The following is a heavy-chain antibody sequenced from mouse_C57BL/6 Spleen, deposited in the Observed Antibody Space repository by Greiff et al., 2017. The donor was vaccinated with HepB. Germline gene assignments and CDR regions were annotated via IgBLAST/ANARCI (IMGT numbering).Heavy chain of an antibody. J-gene: IGHJ2*01. D-gene: IGHD2-3*01. Sequence: VQLQQPGAELVMPGASVKLSCKASGYTFTSYWMHWVKQRPGQGLEWIGEIDPSDSYTNYNQKFKGKSTLTVDKSSSTAYMQLSSLTSEDSAVYYCARGGGYYPYYFDYWGQGTTLTVSS. CDR1: GYTFTSYW. CDR3: ARGGGYYPYYFDY. V-gene: IGHV1-69*01. CDR2: IDPSDSYT.